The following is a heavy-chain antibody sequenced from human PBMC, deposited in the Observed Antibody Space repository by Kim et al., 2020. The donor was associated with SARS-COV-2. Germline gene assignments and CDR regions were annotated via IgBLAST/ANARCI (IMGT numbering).Heavy chain of an antibody. V-gene: IGHV3-23*01. CDR2: ISDSGDRT. CDR1: EFTFSIYA. J-gene: IGHJ4*02. D-gene: IGHD2-8*02. CDR3: AKKGCTGTTCTSYFDY. Sequence: GGSLRLSCAASEFTFSIYALTWVRQAPGKGLEWVSIISDSGDRTYYADSVKGRFTISRDNSKNTLYLQMNSLRAEDTAVYYCAKKGCTGTTCTSYFDYWGQGTLVTVSS.